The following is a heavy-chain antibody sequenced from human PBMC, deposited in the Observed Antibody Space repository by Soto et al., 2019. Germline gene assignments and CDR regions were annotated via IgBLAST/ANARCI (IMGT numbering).Heavy chain of an antibody. J-gene: IGHJ4*02. V-gene: IGHV4-4*07. Sequence: SETLSLTCTASGGSISSYYWSWIRQPAGKGLEWIGRFYTSGSTNYNPSLKSRVAMSVDTSKNQFSLKLSSVTAADTAVYYCARDFYDFWSGSLLYYFDYWGQGTLVTVSS. CDR2: FYTSGST. D-gene: IGHD3-3*01. CDR3: ARDFYDFWSGSLLYYFDY. CDR1: GGSISSYY.